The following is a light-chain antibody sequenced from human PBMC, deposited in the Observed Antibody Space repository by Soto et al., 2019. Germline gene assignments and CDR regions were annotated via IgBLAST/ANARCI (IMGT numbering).Light chain of an antibody. CDR3: QQRFSFPWS. J-gene: IGKJ1*01. V-gene: IGKV1-39*01. CDR1: QHIRTY. Sequence: DIPMTQSPSSLSASVGGRATFTCRASQHIRTYLNWYQRKPGKAPDLLIYSSFSLKSGVTSRFSGSGSGTDFTLTNSCLQHEDFATYFYQQRFSFPWSFGQRTKVEIK. CDR2: SSF.